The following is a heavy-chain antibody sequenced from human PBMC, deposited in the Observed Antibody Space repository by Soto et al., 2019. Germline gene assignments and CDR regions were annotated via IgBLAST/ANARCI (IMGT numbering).Heavy chain of an antibody. CDR1: GGTFSSYT. D-gene: IGHD6-13*01. Sequence: QVQLVQSGAEVKKPGSSVKVSCKASGGTFSSYTISWVRQAPGQGLEWMGRIIPILGIANYAQKFQGRVTITADKSTSTAYMELSSLRSEDTAVYYCARHGSSGYGGWFDPWGQGTLVTVSS. V-gene: IGHV1-69*02. CDR3: ARHGSSGYGGWFDP. J-gene: IGHJ5*02. CDR2: IIPILGIA.